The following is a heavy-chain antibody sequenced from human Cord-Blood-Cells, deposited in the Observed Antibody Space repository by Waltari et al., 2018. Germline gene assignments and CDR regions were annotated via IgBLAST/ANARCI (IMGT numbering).Heavy chain of an antibody. CDR2: INHSGST. CDR3: ARGGRETVDY. J-gene: IGHJ4*02. V-gene: IGHV4-34*01. D-gene: IGHD1-26*01. Sequence: QVQLQQWGAGLLKPSETLSLTCAVYGGSFSGYYWSWIRQPPGKGLEWIGEINHSGSTNYNPSLKSRVTMSVDTSKNQFSLKLSSVTAADTAVYYCARGGRETVDYWGQGTLVTVSS. CDR1: GGSFSGYY.